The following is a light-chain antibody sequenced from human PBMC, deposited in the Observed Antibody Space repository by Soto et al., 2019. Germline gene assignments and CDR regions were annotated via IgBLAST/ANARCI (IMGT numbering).Light chain of an antibody. CDR3: QQYDNLPGLT. CDR1: QDISNY. J-gene: IGKJ4*01. V-gene: IGKV1-33*01. Sequence: DIQMTQSPSSLSASVGDRVTITCQASQDISNYLNWYQQKPGKAPKLLIYDASNLETGVPSRFSGSGPGTDFTFTISSLQPEDIATYYGQQYDNLPGLTFGGGTKVEIK. CDR2: DAS.